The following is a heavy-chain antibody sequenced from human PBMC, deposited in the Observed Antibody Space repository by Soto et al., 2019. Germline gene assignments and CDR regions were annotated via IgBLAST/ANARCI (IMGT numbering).Heavy chain of an antibody. CDR2: IYYSGID. Sequence: SETLSLTCTVSGGSISSGGYYWSWILEHPGKGLEWIGYIYYSGIDYYNSSLKSRVTISVDTSKNQFSLKLSYVTAADTAVYYCARVGAVVATAYYFDYWGQGTLVTVS. D-gene: IGHD6-19*01. V-gene: IGHV4-31*03. J-gene: IGHJ4*02. CDR3: ARVGAVVATAYYFDY. CDR1: GGSISSGGYY.